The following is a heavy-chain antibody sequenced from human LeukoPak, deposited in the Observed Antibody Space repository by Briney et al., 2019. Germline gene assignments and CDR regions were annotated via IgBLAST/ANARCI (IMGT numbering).Heavy chain of an antibody. Sequence: GGSLRLSCAASGFTFSSYAMSWVRLAPGKGLEWVSAISGSGGSTYYADSVKGRFTISRDNSKNTLYLQMNSLRAEDTAVYYCAKSSYYYDSSGYWYWGQGTLVAVSS. CDR2: ISGSGGST. J-gene: IGHJ4*02. CDR1: GFTFSSYA. D-gene: IGHD3-22*01. V-gene: IGHV3-23*01. CDR3: AKSSYYYDSSGYWY.